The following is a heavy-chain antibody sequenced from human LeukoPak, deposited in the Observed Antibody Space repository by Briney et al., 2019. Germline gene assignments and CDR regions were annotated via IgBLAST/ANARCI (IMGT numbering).Heavy chain of an antibody. Sequence: GGSLRLSCAASGFTFSSYAMSWVRQAPGKGLEWVSAISGSGGRTYYADSVKGRFTISRDNSKNTLYLQMNSLRAEDTAVYYCAKGYSSSWHRFDYWGQGTLVTVSS. CDR1: GFTFSSYA. CDR2: ISGSGGRT. CDR3: AKGYSSSWHRFDY. D-gene: IGHD6-13*01. J-gene: IGHJ4*02. V-gene: IGHV3-23*01.